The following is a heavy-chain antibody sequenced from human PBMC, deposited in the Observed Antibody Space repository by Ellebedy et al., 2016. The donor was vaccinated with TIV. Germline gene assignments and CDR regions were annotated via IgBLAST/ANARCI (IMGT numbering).Heavy chain of an antibody. CDR3: AKDLHYYGSGSYVDY. D-gene: IGHD3-10*01. Sequence: GESLKISCAASGFTFSSYAMSWVRQAPGKGLEWVSAISGSGGSTYYADSVKGRCTISRDNSKNTLYLSMNSLRAEDTAVYYCAKDLHYYGSGSYVDYWGQGTLVTVSS. CDR2: ISGSGGST. J-gene: IGHJ4*02. V-gene: IGHV3-23*01. CDR1: GFTFSSYA.